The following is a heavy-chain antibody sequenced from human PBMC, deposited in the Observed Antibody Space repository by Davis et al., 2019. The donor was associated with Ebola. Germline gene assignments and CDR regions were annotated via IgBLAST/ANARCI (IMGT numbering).Heavy chain of an antibody. V-gene: IGHV4-59*01. CDR1: GGSISDYY. D-gene: IGHD6-19*01. CDR3: AREEVAVAGRGAFDI. J-gene: IGHJ3*02. Sequence: SETLSLTCSVSGGSISDYYWSWIRQPPGKGLEWIGYISYSGNTYSNPSLKSRVTISVDTSKNQFSLKLSSVTAADTAVYYCAREEVAVAGRGAFDIWGQGTMVTVSS. CDR2: ISYSGNT.